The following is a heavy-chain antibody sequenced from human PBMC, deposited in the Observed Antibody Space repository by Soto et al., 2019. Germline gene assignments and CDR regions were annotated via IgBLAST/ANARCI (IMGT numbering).Heavy chain of an antibody. D-gene: IGHD6-19*01. Sequence: ESGGVLGQPGGSLRLSCVASGFTFDSHWMHWVRQAPGEGLVWVSRIKTDGYAAAYADSVKGRFTISRDNTKNTVYLQMNSLRAEDTAVYFCVRESGVAADCWGQGTLVTVSS. CDR3: VRESGVAADC. J-gene: IGHJ4*02. CDR1: GFTFDSHW. V-gene: IGHV3-74*01. CDR2: IKTDGYAA.